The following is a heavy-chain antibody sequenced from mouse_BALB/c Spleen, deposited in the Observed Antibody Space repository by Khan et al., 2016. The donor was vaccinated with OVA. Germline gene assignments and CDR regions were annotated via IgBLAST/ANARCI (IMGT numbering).Heavy chain of an antibody. CDR2: INPSIAYT. CDR3: ARRGLRWDFDY. Sequence: QVQLQQSGAELAKPGASVKMSCKASGYTFVNYWILWVRQRPGQGLEWIGYINPSIAYTENNQNLKDKATLTADKYSSTAYMQLHSLTSEDSAVYYCARRGLRWDFDYWGQGTTLTVSS. V-gene: IGHV1-7*01. J-gene: IGHJ2*01. CDR1: GYTFVNYW. D-gene: IGHD1-1*01.